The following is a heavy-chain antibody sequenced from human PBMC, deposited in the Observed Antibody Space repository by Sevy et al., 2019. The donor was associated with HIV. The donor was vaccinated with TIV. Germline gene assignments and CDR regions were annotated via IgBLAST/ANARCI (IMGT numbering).Heavy chain of an antibody. CDR2: ISDGGATK. CDR1: GFTFSTYA. D-gene: IGHD1-26*01. CDR3: AKYMLSTTPFLDY. V-gene: IGHV3-23*01. Sequence: GGSLRLSCVASGFTFSTYAMTWVRQAPGRGLEWVSVISDGGATKFYADPVKGRFPISRDNSKNTLFLEMSPLRAEDTAVYYCAKYMLSTTPFLDYWGQGTLVTVSS. J-gene: IGHJ4*02.